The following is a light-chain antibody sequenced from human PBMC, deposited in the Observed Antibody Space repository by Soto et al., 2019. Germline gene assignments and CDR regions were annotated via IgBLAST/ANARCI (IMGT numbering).Light chain of an antibody. CDR1: HDVSSR. CDR3: QHYTNWPLT. J-gene: IGKJ4*01. CDR2: DAS. V-gene: IGKV3-15*01. Sequence: EIVMTQSPVTLSVSPGERATLSCRASHDVSSRLAWYQQKPGQAPRLLIYDASTRATGLPARFSGSGSGTEFTLTISSLQSEDFALYYCQHYTNWPLTFGGGTKVEIK.